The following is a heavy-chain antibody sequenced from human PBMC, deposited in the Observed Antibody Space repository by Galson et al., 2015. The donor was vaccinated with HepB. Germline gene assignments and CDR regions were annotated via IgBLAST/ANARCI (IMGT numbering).Heavy chain of an antibody. CDR1: GFTFSSYA. D-gene: IGHD2-2*01. V-gene: IGHV3-30-3*01. CDR3: ARDREAEYQLGWFDP. Sequence: SLRLSCAASGFTFSSYAMYWVRQAPGKGLEWVAVISYDGSDKYYADSVKGRFTISRDNSKNTLYLQMNSLRAEDTAVYYCARDREAEYQLGWFDPWGQGTLVTVSS. J-gene: IGHJ5*02. CDR2: ISYDGSDK.